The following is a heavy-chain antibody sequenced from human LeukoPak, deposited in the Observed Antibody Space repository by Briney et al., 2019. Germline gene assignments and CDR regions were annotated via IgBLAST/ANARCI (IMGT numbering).Heavy chain of an antibody. V-gene: IGHV4-59*01. D-gene: IGHD5-18*01. CDR2: IYYSGST. Sequence: PSETLSLTCTVSGGSISSYYWSWIRQPPGKGLEWIGYIYYSGSTNYNPSLKSRVTISVDTSKNQFSLKLTSVTAADTAVYYCARTTDGGFTYGYIYYYYMDVWGKGTTVTISS. J-gene: IGHJ6*03. CDR3: ARTTDGGFTYGYIYYYYMDV. CDR1: GGSISSYY.